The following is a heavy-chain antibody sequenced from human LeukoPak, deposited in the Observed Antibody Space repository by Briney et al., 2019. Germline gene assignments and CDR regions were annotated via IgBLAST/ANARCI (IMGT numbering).Heavy chain of an antibody. Sequence: SVKVSCKASGGTFSSYAISWVRQAPGQGLEWMGGIIPIFGTANYAQKFQGRVTITADESTSTAYMELSSLRSEDTAVYYCARELGLDYYGSGSRRSDPYYYDGMDVWGKGTTVTVSS. CDR3: ARELGLDYYGSGSRRSDPYYYDGMDV. CDR2: IIPIFGTA. J-gene: IGHJ6*04. CDR1: GGTFSSYA. D-gene: IGHD3-10*01. V-gene: IGHV1-69*01.